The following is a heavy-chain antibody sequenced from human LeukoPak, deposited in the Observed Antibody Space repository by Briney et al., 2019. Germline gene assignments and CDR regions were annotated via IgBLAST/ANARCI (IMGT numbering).Heavy chain of an antibody. CDR1: GFTVRSNY. J-gene: IGHJ4*02. CDR3: ARGSGYYDFWSGYYRAYYFDY. Sequence: GGSLRLSCAASGFTVRSNYMSWVRQAPGKGLEWVSVVNRSGGTNYADSVKGRFTISRDNSKNTLYLQMNSLRAEDTAVYYCARGSGYYDFWSGYYRAYYFDYWGQGTLVTVSS. CDR2: VNRSGGT. V-gene: IGHV3-53*01. D-gene: IGHD3-3*01.